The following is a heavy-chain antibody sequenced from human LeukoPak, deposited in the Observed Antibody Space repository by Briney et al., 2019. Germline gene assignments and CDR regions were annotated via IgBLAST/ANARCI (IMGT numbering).Heavy chain of an antibody. CDR3: ARDRITMIVVAPVGFDP. J-gene: IGHJ5*02. V-gene: IGHV1-69*05. CDR1: GGTFSSYA. D-gene: IGHD3-22*01. CDR2: IIPIFGTA. Sequence: SVKVSCKASGGTFSSYAISWVRQAPGQGLEWMGGIIPIFGTANYAQKFQGRVTITTDESTSTAYMELSSLRSDDTAVYYCARDRITMIVVAPVGFDPWGQGTLVTVSS.